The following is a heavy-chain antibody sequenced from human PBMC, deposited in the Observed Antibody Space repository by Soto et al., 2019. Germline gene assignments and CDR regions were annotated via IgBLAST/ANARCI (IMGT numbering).Heavy chain of an antibody. V-gene: IGHV1-18*01. CDR3: ARDRLFGAINSERELDS. CDR2: ISAHNGNT. CDR1: GYTFTNYG. Sequence: QVQLEQSGADVKKPGASVKVSCKASGYTFTNYGISWVRQAPGQGLEWMGWISAHNGNTHSAQRVQGRVTMTTDTATSTAHMEVRSLRSEDAAVYFCARDRLFGAINSERELDSWGQGTLVTVSS. J-gene: IGHJ4*02. D-gene: IGHD3-3*01.